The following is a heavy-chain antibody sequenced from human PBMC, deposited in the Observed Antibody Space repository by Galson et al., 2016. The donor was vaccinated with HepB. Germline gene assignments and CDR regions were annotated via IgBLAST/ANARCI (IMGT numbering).Heavy chain of an antibody. CDR3: AMAPNWNFFDY. CDR2: IHYSGST. V-gene: IGHV4-30-4*01. Sequence: PLSLTCTVSGGSISSGDYYWSWIRQPPGRGLEWIGCIHYSGSTYYNPSLESRVTMSIDTSKNQFSLRLNSVTAADTAVYYCAMAPNWNFFDYWGQGILVTVSS. J-gene: IGHJ4*02. CDR1: GGSISSGDYY. D-gene: IGHD3-3*01.